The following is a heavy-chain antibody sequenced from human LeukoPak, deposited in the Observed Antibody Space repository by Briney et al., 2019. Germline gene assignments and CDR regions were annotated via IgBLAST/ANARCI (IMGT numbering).Heavy chain of an antibody. CDR2: IRYDGSNK. CDR1: GFTFSSYG. CDR3: ATPPAWAEETYYFDY. J-gene: IGHJ4*02. Sequence: GGSLRLSCAASGFTFSSYGMHWVRQAPGKGLEWVAFIRYDGSNKYYADSVKGRFTISRDNSKNTLYLQMNSLRAEDTAVYYCATPPAWAEETYYFDYWGQGTLVTVSS. V-gene: IGHV3-30*02. D-gene: IGHD1-26*01.